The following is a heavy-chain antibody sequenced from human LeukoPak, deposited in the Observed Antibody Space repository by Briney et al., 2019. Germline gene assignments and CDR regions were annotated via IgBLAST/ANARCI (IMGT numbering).Heavy chain of an antibody. CDR2: IYHSGST. J-gene: IGHJ4*02. CDR1: DASIRSINHY. D-gene: IGHD3-22*01. Sequence: PSETLSLTCTVSDASIRSINHYWGWVRQPPGKGLEWVASIYHSGSTYYNPSLKSRVSISVDTSKNQFSLKLSSVSAADTAAYFCARHPRYDSSGNHSPYYFHHWGQGTLVTVSS. CDR3: ARHPRYDSSGNHSPYYFHH. V-gene: IGHV4-39*01.